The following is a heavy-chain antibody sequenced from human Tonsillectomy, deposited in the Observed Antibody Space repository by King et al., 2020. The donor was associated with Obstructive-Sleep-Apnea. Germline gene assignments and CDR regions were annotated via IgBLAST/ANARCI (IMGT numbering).Heavy chain of an antibody. V-gene: IGHV1-69*10. CDR3: ARDPVWDGDYYYGMDV. J-gene: IGHJ6*02. D-gene: IGHD1-26*01. Sequence: QVQLVESGAEVKKPGSSVKVSCKASGGTFSSYAISWVRQAPGQGLEWMGGIIPILGIANYAQKFQGRVTITADKSTKTAYMELSSLRSEDKAVYYCARDPVWDGDYYYGMDVWGQGTTVTVSS. CDR2: IIPILGIA. CDR1: GGTFSSYA.